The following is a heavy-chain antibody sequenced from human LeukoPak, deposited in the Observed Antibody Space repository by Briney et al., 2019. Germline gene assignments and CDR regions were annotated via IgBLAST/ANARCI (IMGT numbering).Heavy chain of an antibody. J-gene: IGHJ2*01. CDR2: ISGSGGST. D-gene: IGHD3-22*01. V-gene: IGHV3-23*01. Sequence: PGGSLRPSCAASGFTFSSYAMSWVRQAPGKGLEWVSAISGSGGSTYYADSVKGRFTISRDNSKNTLYLQMNSLRAEDTAVYYCATVRLPYYYDTSGAWYFDLWGRGTLVTFSS. CDR1: GFTFSSYA. CDR3: ATVRLPYYYDTSGAWYFDL.